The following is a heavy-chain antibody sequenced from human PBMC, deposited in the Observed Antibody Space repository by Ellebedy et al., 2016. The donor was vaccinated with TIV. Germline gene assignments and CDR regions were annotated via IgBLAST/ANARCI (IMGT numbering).Heavy chain of an antibody. Sequence: MPGGSLRLSCTVSGGSINNYYWTWIRQPPRKKLEYVGHIYYTGTTNYNPPLKSRATISVDTSKNQFSLKLRSVTAADTAVYYCARRDNSGWFYFDYWGQGALVTVSS. CDR2: IYYTGTT. V-gene: IGHV4-59*08. CDR1: GGSINNYY. D-gene: IGHD6-13*01. CDR3: ARRDNSGWFYFDY. J-gene: IGHJ4*02.